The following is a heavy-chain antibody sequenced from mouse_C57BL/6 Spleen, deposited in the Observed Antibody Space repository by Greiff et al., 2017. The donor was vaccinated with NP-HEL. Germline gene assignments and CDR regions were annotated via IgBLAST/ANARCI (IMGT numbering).Heavy chain of an antibody. CDR1: GFNIKDYY. CDR3: ASDYYCSSQFAY. J-gene: IGHJ3*01. D-gene: IGHD1-1*01. V-gene: IGHV14-2*01. CDR2: IDPEDGAT. Sequence: EVQLQQSGAELVKPGASVKLSCTASGFNIKDYYMHWVKQRTEQGLEWIGRIDPEDGATNYAPKFQGKATITADTSSNTAYLQLSSLTSEDTAVYYCASDYYCSSQFAYWGQGTLVTVSA.